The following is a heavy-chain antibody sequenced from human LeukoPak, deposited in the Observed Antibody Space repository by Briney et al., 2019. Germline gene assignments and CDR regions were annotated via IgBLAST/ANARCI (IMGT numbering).Heavy chain of an antibody. CDR2: ISGHNGNT. CDR3: ARDLKAVYHSGLGLDF. D-gene: IGHD6-19*01. CDR1: GYTFTNDG. V-gene: IGHV1-18*01. J-gene: IGHJ4*02. Sequence: GASVKVSCKTSGYTFTNDGITWVRQAPGQGLECVGWISGHNGNTKYAQKLQDRVTMTTDTSTSTAYMELRSLTSDDTAVYYCARDLKAVYHSGLGLDFWGQGTLVTVSS.